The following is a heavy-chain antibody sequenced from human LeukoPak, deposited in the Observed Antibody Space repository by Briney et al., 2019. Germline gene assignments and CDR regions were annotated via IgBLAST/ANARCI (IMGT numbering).Heavy chain of an antibody. V-gene: IGHV3-23*01. J-gene: IGHJ6*03. CDR2: ISGSGGST. D-gene: IGHD3-22*01. CDR1: GFTFSSYA. Sequence: GGSLRLSCAASGFTFSSYAMSWVRQAPGEGLEWVSAISGSGGSTYYADSVKGRFTISRDNSKNTLYLQMNSLRAEDTAVYYCAKAIDSSGYYPRPYYYYMDVWGKGTTVTVSS. CDR3: AKAIDSSGYYPRPYYYYMDV.